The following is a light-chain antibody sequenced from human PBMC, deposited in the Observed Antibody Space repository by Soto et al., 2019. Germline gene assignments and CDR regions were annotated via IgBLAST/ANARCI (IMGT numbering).Light chain of an antibody. CDR2: DAF. CDR1: QDITNY. CDR3: QPAASLPQT. J-gene: IGKJ3*01. V-gene: IGKV1-33*01. Sequence: DIQMTQSPSSLSASIGDNVTMTCQASQDITNYLNWYQQKAGKPPKLLIFDAFSLEEGVPSRFSGSGSGTDFTLSITSLRPEDLGTYYCQPAASLPQTFGPGTTVDVK.